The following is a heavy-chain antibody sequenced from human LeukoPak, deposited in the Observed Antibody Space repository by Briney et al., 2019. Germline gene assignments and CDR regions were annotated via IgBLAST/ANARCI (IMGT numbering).Heavy chain of an antibody. CDR2: IYYSGST. V-gene: IGHV4-39*01. D-gene: IGHD5-24*01. CDR3: ARQRSSVATSTFDY. Sequence: SETLSLTCTVSGGSISSSSYYWGWIRQPPGKGLECIGSIYYSGSTYYNPSLKSRVTISVDTSKNQFSLKLSSVTAADTAVYYCARQRSSVATSTFDYWGQGTLVTVSS. J-gene: IGHJ4*02. CDR1: GGSISSSSYY.